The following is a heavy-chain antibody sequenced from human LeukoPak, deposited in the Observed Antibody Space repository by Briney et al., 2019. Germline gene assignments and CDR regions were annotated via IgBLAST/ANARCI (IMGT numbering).Heavy chain of an antibody. CDR1: GYTFTSYY. J-gene: IGHJ2*01. Sequence: ASVKVSCKASGYTFTSYYMHWVRQGPGQGLEWMGIINPSGGSTSYAQKFQGRVTMTRDTSTNTVYMELSSLRSEDTAVFYCVRGASSIAALNPFWYYDLWGRGTLVTVSS. CDR2: INPSGGST. D-gene: IGHD6-6*01. CDR3: VRGASSIAALNPFWYYDL. V-gene: IGHV1-46*01.